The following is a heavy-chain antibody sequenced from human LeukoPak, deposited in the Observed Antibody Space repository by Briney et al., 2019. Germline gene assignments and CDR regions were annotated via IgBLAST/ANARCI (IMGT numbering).Heavy chain of an antibody. D-gene: IGHD1-26*01. CDR2: ISGSGGST. CDR1: GFTFSSYA. CDR3: AKDFSGERRVGATTRRGGYYFDY. Sequence: PGGSLRLSCAASGFTFSSYAMSWVRQAPGKGLEWVSAISGSGGSTYYADSVKGRFTISRDNSKNTLYLQMNSLRAEDTAVYYCAKDFSGERRVGATTRRGGYYFDYWGQGTLVTVSS. J-gene: IGHJ4*02. V-gene: IGHV3-23*01.